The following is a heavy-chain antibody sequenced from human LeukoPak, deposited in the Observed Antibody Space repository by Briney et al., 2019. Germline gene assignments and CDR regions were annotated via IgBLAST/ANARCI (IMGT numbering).Heavy chain of an antibody. Sequence: SETLSLTCTVSGGSISSSSYYWGWIRQPPGKGLEWIGSIYYSGSTYYKSSLKSRVTVSVGTSKNQFSLKLSSVTAADTAVYYCASLRERSYYARGFDYWGQGTRVTVSS. D-gene: IGHD1-26*01. CDR2: IYYSGST. V-gene: IGHV4-39*01. J-gene: IGHJ4*02. CDR1: GGSISSSSYY. CDR3: ASLRERSYYARGFDY.